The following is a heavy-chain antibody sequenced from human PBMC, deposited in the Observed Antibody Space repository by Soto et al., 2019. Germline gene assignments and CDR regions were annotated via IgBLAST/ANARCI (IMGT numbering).Heavy chain of an antibody. V-gene: IGHV4-30-4*01. D-gene: IGHD2-15*01. CDR3: ARVRVLLRGYYYYGMDV. J-gene: IGHJ6*02. CDR2: IYYSGST. Sequence: SETLSLTCTVSGGSVDRGDYYWSWIRQPPGKGLEWIGYIYYSGSTYYNPSLKSRVTISVDTSKNQFSLKLSSVTAADTAVYYCARVRVLLRGYYYYGMDVWGQGTTVTVSS. CDR1: GGSVDRGDYY.